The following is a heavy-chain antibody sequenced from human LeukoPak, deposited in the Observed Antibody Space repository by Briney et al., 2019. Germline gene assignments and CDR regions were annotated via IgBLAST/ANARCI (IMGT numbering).Heavy chain of an antibody. V-gene: IGHV4-30-4*01. D-gene: IGHD2-15*01. CDR3: AREKATVVNYFDY. J-gene: IGHJ4*02. CDR2: IYYSGST. CDR1: GGSISSGDYC. Sequence: PSQTLSLTCTVSGGSISSGDYCWSWIRQPPGKGLEWIGYIYYSGSTYYNPSLKSRVTISVDTSMNQFSLKLSSVTAADTAVYYCAREKATVVNYFDYWGQGTLVTVSS.